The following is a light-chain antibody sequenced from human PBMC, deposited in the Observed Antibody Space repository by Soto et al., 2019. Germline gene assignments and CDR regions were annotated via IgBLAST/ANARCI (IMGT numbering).Light chain of an antibody. Sequence: QSVLTQPPSVSAAPGQKVTISCSGTSSNIGNNYVSCYQHFPGAAPKLLIYEDNKRPSEIPDRFSGSKSGTSATLGITGLQTGDEADYYCGTWDNSLSIYVFATGTKLTVL. CDR2: EDN. CDR1: SSNIGNNY. J-gene: IGLJ1*01. V-gene: IGLV1-51*01. CDR3: GTWDNSLSIYV.